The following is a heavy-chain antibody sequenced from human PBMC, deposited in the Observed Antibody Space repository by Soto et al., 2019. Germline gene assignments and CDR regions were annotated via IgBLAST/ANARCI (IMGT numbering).Heavy chain of an antibody. D-gene: IGHD3-3*01. J-gene: IGHJ5*02. CDR1: GGSFSGYY. CDR2: INHSGST. Sequence: SETLSLTCAVYGGSFSGYYWSWIRQPPGKGLEWIGEINHSGSTNYNPSLKSRVAISVDTSKNQFSLKLSSVTAADTAVYYCARTRYENFWSGYYDWFDPWGQGTLVTVSS. V-gene: IGHV4-34*01. CDR3: ARTRYENFWSGYYDWFDP.